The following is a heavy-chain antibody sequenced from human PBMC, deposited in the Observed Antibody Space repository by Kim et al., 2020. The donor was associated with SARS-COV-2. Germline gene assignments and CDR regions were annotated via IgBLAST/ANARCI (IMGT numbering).Heavy chain of an antibody. CDR3: ARGLSGTGFDY. J-gene: IGHJ4*02. CDR2: VSYDGNRR. V-gene: IGHV3-33*05. CDR1: GFPFSNSD. Sequence: GGSLRLSCAASGFPFSNSDIHWVRQAPGKGLEWVAIVSYDGNRRSYSDPVNGRFIVSRDNSKKTAYLEMNRLSIDDAAVYFCARGLSGTGFDYWGQGT. D-gene: IGHD1-1*01.